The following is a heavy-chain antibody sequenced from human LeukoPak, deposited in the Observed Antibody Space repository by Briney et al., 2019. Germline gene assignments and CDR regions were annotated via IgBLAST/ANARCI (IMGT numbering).Heavy chain of an antibody. V-gene: IGHV4-39*01. D-gene: IGHD3-16*01. CDR3: ARRGRYYFDY. CDR1: GGSISSSSYY. Sequence: SETLSLTCTVSGGSISSSSYYWGWIRQPPGKGLEWIGSIYYSGSTYYNPSLKSRVTISVDTSKNQFSLKLSSVTAADTAVYYCARRGRYYFDYWGQGTLVTVSS. CDR2: IYYSGST. J-gene: IGHJ4*02.